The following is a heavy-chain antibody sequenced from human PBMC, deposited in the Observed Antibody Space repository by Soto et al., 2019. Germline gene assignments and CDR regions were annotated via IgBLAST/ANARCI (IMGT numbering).Heavy chain of an antibody. V-gene: IGHV3-33*01. CDR2: IWYDGSNK. CDR1: GFTFSSYG. CDR3: ARDRARDYYGSGIHDY. Sequence: QVQLVESGGGVVQPGRSLRLSCAASGFTFSSYGMHWVRQAPGKGLEWVAVIWYDGSNKYYADFVKGRFTISRDNSKNTLYLQMNSLRAEDTAVYYCARDRARDYYGSGIHDYWGQGTLVTVSS. J-gene: IGHJ4*02. D-gene: IGHD3-10*01.